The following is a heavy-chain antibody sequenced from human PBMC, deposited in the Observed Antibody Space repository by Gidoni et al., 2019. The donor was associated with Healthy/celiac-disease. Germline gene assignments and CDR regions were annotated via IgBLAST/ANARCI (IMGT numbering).Heavy chain of an antibody. V-gene: IGHV3-30*01. CDR2: ISYDGSNK. D-gene: IGHD4-17*01. J-gene: IGHJ4*02. CDR3: SRGLGLLTTVTSP. Sequence: LEWVAVISYDGSNKYYADSVKGRFTISCDNSKTMLSLHMNRLSAEDTAVSHCSRGLGLLTTVTSPWGQGPLVTVSS.